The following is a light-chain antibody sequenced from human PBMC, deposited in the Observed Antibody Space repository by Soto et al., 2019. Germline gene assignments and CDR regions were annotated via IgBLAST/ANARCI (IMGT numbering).Light chain of an antibody. CDR1: SGSVSTSYY. Sequence: QAVVTQEPSFSVSPGGTVTLTCGLSSGSVSTSYYPSWYQQTPGQAPRTLIYSTNTRSSGVPERFSGSILGNKAALTITGAEADNDSDYYCVLYMGSGILEFGGGTKLPVL. CDR2: STN. V-gene: IGLV8-61*01. J-gene: IGLJ2*01. CDR3: VLYMGSGILE.